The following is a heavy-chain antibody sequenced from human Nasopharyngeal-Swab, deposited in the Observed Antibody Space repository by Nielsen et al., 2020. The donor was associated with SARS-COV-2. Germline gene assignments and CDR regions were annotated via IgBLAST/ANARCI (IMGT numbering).Heavy chain of an antibody. J-gene: IGHJ5*02. CDR2: IYYSGST. CDR3: ASPSGYSSSWYRADWFDP. D-gene: IGHD6-13*01. Sequence: WIRQPPGKGLEWIGSIYYSGSTYYNPSLKSRVTISVDTSKNQFSLKLSSVTAADTAVYYCASPSGYSSSWYRADWFDPRGQGTLVTVSS. V-gene: IGHV4-39*01.